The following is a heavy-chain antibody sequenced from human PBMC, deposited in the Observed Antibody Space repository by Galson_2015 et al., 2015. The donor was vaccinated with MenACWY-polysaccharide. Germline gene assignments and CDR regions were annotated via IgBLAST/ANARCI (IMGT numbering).Heavy chain of an antibody. D-gene: IGHD1-26*01. Sequence: SLRLSCAASGFIFSNYGMHWVRQAPGKGLEWVSFVPDDGSNEYYADSVRGRFIFSRDNSKNTVSLEMNSLRPEDTAVYYCATDSSRPLVGAPVSRFEYRGQGTLVTVSS. J-gene: IGHJ4*02. V-gene: IGHV3-30*02. CDR1: GFIFSNYG. CDR2: VPDDGSNE. CDR3: ATDSSRPLVGAPVSRFEY.